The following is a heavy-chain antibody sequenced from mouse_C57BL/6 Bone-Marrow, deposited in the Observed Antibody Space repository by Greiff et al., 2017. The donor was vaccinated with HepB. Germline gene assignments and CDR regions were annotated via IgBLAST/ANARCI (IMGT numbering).Heavy chain of an antibody. Sequence: EVQLQQSGPELVKPGASVKISCKASGYTFTDYYMNWVKQSHGKSLEWIGDINPNNGGTSYNQKFKGKATLTVDKSSSTAYMELRSLTSEDSAVYYCARWVHYYGSSLRPYFDYWGQGTTLTVSS. CDR3: ARWVHYYGSSLRPYFDY. CDR1: GYTFTDYY. V-gene: IGHV1-26*01. CDR2: INPNNGGT. J-gene: IGHJ2*01. D-gene: IGHD1-1*01.